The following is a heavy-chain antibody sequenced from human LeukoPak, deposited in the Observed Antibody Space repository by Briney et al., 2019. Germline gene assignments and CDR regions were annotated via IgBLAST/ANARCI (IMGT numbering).Heavy chain of an antibody. D-gene: IGHD3-9*01. Sequence: SVKVSCKASGGSFSSYAISWVRQAPGQGLEWMGGIIPIFGTANYAQKFQGRVTITADESTSTAYMELSSLRSEDTAVYYCARGAVEMLYDILTPYLDYWGQGTLVTVSS. CDR3: ARGAVEMLYDILTPYLDY. V-gene: IGHV1-69*01. J-gene: IGHJ4*02. CDR2: IIPIFGTA. CDR1: GGSFSSYA.